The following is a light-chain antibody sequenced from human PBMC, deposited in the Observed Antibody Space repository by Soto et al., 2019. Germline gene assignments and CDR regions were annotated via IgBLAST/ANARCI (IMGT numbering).Light chain of an antibody. CDR3: SSFRSSSTSYV. V-gene: IGLV2-14*03. Sequence: QSVLTQPASVSGSPGQSITISCTGTSSDIGDSNYVSWYQQHPGKAPKLVIYDVSNRPSGVSNRFSGSKSANTASLTISVLQDEDEADYYCSSFRSSSTSYVFGTGTKVTVL. J-gene: IGLJ1*01. CDR2: DVS. CDR1: SSDIGDSNY.